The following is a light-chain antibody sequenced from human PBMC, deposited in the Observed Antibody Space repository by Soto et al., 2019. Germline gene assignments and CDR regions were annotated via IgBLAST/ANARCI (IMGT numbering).Light chain of an antibody. V-gene: IGLV1-44*01. CDR2: SNS. CDR1: SSNIGSNT. J-gene: IGLJ7*01. CDR3: VAWDDSLNGAV. Sequence: QSVLTQPPSASGTPGQRVTISCSGTSSNIGSNTVNWYQQLPGTAPKLLMYSNSQRPSGVPDRFSGSKSGTSASLAISGLQSEYEADYYCVAWDDSLNGAVFGGGTQLTVL.